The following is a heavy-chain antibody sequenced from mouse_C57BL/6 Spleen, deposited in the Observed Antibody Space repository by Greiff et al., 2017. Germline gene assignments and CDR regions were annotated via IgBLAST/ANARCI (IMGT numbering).Heavy chain of an antibody. D-gene: IGHD1-1*01. Sequence: VKLMESGPGLVQPSQSLSITCTVSGFSLTSYGVHWVRQSPGKGLEWLGVIWRGGSTDYNAAFMSRLSITKDNSKSQVFFKMNSLQADDTAIYYCAKNYYGSSYFDVWGTGTTVTVSS. J-gene: IGHJ1*03. CDR2: IWRGGST. CDR3: AKNYYGSSYFDV. V-gene: IGHV2-5*01. CDR1: GFSLTSYG.